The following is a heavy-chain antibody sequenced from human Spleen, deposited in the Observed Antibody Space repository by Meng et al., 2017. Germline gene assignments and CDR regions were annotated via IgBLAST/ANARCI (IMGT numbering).Heavy chain of an antibody. D-gene: IGHD6-13*01. CDR2: IYYSGST. J-gene: IGHJ4*02. CDR1: GGSISSGGYY. V-gene: IGHV4-31*03. Sequence: SETLSLTCTVSGGSISSGGYYWSWIRQHPGKGLEWIGYIYYSGSTYYNPSLKSRVTISVDTSKNQFSLKLSSVTAADTAVYYCARDMDAAAGTGYWGQGTLVTVSS. CDR3: ARDMDAAAGTGY.